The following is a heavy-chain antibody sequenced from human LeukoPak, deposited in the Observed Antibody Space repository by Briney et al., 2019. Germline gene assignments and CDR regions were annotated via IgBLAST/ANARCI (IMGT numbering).Heavy chain of an antibody. Sequence: KPSETLSLTCAVYGGALSGYYWSLIRPPPGKGLEWIGEINHSGSTNYNPSLKSRVTISVDTSKNQFSLKLSSVTAADTAVYYCARTRGMSYWGQGTLVTVSS. V-gene: IGHV4-34*01. CDR2: INHSGST. D-gene: IGHD3-16*01. J-gene: IGHJ4*02. CDR3: ARTRGMSY. CDR1: GGALSGYY.